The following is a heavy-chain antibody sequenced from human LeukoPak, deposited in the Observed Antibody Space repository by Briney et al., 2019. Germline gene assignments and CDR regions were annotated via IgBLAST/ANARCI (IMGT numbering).Heavy chain of an antibody. J-gene: IGHJ4*02. Sequence: ASVTVSCKASGYTFTTYIISWVRQAPGQGLEWMGWISPYNGNTNYAQKLQGRVTMTTDTSTSTAYMELRSLRSDDSAVYYCARSYGDYEIDYWGQGTLVTVSS. CDR3: ARSYGDYEIDY. CDR2: ISPYNGNT. V-gene: IGHV1-18*01. CDR1: GYTFTTYI. D-gene: IGHD4-17*01.